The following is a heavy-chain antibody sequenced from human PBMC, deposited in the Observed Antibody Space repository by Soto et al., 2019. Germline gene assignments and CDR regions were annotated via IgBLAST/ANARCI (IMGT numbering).Heavy chain of an antibody. CDR3: GGDGNNWNDFDY. CDR1: AFTFGTYS. J-gene: IGHJ4*02. CDR2: IKRDESET. D-gene: IGHD1-20*01. Sequence: GGPFTPSWPAPAFTFGTYSMTGVRQAPGEGLEWGANIKRDESETHYADSVKGRFTISRDNAKNSLYLQMNSLRVEDTAVYDSGGDGNNWNDFDYWGQGTLVT. V-gene: IGHV3-7*01.